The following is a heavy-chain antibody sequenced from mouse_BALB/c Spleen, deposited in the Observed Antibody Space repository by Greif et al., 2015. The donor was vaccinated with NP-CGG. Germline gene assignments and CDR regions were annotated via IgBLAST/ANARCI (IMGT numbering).Heavy chain of an antibody. Sequence: EVKLVESGGGLVKPGGSLKLSCAASGFTFSDYYMYWVRQTPEKRLEWVATISDGGSYTYYPDSVKGRFTISRDNAKNNLYLQMSSLKSEDTAMYYCARALSTMITTYAMDYWGQGTSVTVSS. CDR3: ARALSTMITTYAMDY. V-gene: IGHV5-4*02. D-gene: IGHD2-4*01. J-gene: IGHJ4*01. CDR2: ISDGGSYT. CDR1: GFTFSDYY.